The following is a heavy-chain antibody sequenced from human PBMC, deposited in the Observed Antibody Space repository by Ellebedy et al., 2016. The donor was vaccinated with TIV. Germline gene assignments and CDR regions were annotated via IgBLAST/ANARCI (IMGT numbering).Heavy chain of an antibody. CDR3: AREGGRGYGEIDD. J-gene: IGHJ4*02. CDR2: MNPNSCDT. V-gene: IGHV1-8*01. CDR1: GYTFTSYT. Sequence: AASVKVSCKSSGYTFTSYTIHWVRQASGQGLEWMGWMNPNSCDTGDSLKFQGRVTMTTNRSVSTAYMELLSLASDDTAMYYCAREGGRGYGEIDDWGQGTLVTVSS. D-gene: IGHD4-17*01.